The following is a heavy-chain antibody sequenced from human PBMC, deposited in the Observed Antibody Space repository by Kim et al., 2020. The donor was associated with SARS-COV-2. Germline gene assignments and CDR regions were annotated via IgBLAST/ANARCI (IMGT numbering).Heavy chain of an antibody. V-gene: IGHV4-61*01. CDR3: ARTAASGIFYYYAMDV. D-gene: IGHD6-13*01. CDR2: IYYSGST. CDR1: GGSVSSGSYY. J-gene: IGHJ6*02. Sequence: SETLSLTCTVSGGSVSSGSYYWSWIRQPPGKGLEWIGYIYYSGSTNYNPSLKSRVTISIDTSKNQFSLRLTSVTAADTAIYYCARTAASGIFYYYAMDVWGQGTTVIVSS.